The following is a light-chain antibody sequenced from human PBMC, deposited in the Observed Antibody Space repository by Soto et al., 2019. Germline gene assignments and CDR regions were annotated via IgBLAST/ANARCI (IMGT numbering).Light chain of an antibody. V-gene: IGKV1-39*01. CDR3: QQSYTAPLT. CDR2: AAS. Sequence: DIQMTQSPSSLSASVGDRATITCRASQSISTYLNWYQQKPGKAPNLLIFAASTLQSGVPSRFSGSGSVTDFTLTIRSLQPEDFATYYCQQSYTAPLTFGGGTKVEIK. J-gene: IGKJ4*01. CDR1: QSISTY.